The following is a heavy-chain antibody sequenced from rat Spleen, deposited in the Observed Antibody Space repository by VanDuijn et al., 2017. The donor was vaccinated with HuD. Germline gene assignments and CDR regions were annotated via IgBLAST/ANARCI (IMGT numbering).Heavy chain of an antibody. CDR1: GYSITSSYR. V-gene: IGHV3-3*01. J-gene: IGHJ4*01. D-gene: IGHD3-4*01. CDR2: INSAGST. Sequence: EVQLQESGPGLVKPSQSLSLTCSVTGYSITSSYRWNWIRKFPGNKLEWMGYINSAGSTNYNPSLRSRISITRNTSKNQFFLKVNSVTTEDTATFYCAKTNNPYFYIMDAWGQGASVTVSS. CDR3: AKTNNPYFYIMDA.